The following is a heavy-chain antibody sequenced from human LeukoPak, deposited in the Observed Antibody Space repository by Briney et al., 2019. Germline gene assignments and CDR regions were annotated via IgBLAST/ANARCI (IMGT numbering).Heavy chain of an antibody. CDR1: GYTFTSYY. CDR3: ARDAVAWALELRYYYGMDV. Sequence: ASVKVSCKASGYTFTSYYMHWVRQAPGQGLEWMGIINPSGGSTSYAQKFQGRVTMTRDTSTSRVYMELSSLRSEDTAVYYCARDAVAWALELRYYYGMDVWGQGTTVTVSS. D-gene: IGHD1-7*01. J-gene: IGHJ6*02. V-gene: IGHV1-46*01. CDR2: INPSGGST.